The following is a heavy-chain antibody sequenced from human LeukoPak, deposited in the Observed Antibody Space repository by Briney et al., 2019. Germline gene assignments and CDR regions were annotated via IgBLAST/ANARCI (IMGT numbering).Heavy chain of an antibody. D-gene: IGHD6-19*01. J-gene: IGHJ4*02. Sequence: ASVKVSCKASGYTFNTYGITWVRQAPGQGLEWMGWISVYNGNTIYAQKLQGRDTMTTDTSTNTAYMELRSLRSDDTAVYYCARVSKSGWYVGSFDYWGQGTLVTVSS. CDR1: GYTFNTYG. CDR3: ARVSKSGWYVGSFDY. CDR2: ISVYNGNT. V-gene: IGHV1-18*01.